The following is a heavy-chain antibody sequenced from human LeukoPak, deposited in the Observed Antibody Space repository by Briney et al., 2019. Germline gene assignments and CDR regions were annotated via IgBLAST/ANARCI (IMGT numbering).Heavy chain of an antibody. V-gene: IGHV3-74*01. Sequence: PGGSLRLSCAASGFTFSSYWMHWVRQAPGEGLVWVSRIPRDGSTVYADSVKGRCTISRDNAKDTVYLQMNSLRVEDTAVYYCIGSGGWPGYWGQGTLVTVSS. J-gene: IGHJ4*02. D-gene: IGHD1-26*01. CDR1: GFTFSSYW. CDR3: IGSGGWPGY. CDR2: IPRDGST.